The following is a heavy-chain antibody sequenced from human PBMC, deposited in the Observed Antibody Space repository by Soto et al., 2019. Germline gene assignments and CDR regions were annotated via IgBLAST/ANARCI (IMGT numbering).Heavy chain of an antibody. CDR1: GSTFAESA. CDR2: IVVDSGNT. D-gene: IGHD1-26*01. V-gene: IGHV1-58*01. J-gene: IGHJ4*02. CDR3: ATANNTSPFDY. Sequence: SVKVCGKGSGSTFAESAVQRVRQTRGQTLEWIGRIVVDSGNTKSAQKFTERVTISWDRSTSTAFMELRSLRSEDTAVYYCATANNTSPFDYWGQGSLVTVSS.